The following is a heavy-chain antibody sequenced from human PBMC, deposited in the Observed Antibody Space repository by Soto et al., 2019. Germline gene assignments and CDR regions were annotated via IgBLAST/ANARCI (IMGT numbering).Heavy chain of an antibody. CDR3: ARARYSSSWYLY. CDR2: INHSGST. V-gene: IGHV4-34*01. J-gene: IGHJ4*01. Sequence: QSLTCAVYVGSFSGYYWSWIRQPPGKGLEWIGEINHSGSTNYNPSIKSRVTISVDTSKNQFSLKLSSVTAADTAVYYCARARYSSSWYLYGGHGTRVTVSS. D-gene: IGHD6-13*01. CDR1: VGSFSGYY.